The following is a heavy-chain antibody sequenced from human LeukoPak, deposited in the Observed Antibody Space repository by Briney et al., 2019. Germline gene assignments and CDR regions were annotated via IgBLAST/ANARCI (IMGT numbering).Heavy chain of an antibody. CDR1: GGSISSYY. CDR3: ARGARVYGDEPFDY. Sequence: SETLSLTCTVSGGSISSYYWSWIRQPPGQGLEWIGYIYYSGSTNYNPSLKSRVTISVDTSKNQFSLKLSSVTAADTAVYYCARGARVYGDEPFDYWGQGTLVTVSS. V-gene: IGHV4-59*01. D-gene: IGHD4-17*01. CDR2: IYYSGST. J-gene: IGHJ4*02.